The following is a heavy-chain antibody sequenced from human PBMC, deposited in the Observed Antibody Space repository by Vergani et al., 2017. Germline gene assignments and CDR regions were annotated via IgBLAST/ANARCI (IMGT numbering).Heavy chain of an antibody. J-gene: IGHJ4*02. Sequence: QVQLVQSGAEVKKPGASVKVSCKASGGTFSSYAISWVRQAPGQGLEWMGGIIPIFGTANYAQKFQGRVTITADTSTDTAYMELSSLRSEDTAVYYCATGGIAARPRPFPFDYWGQGTLVTVSS. V-gene: IGHV1-69*06. CDR3: ATGGIAARPRPFPFDY. CDR1: GGTFSSYA. D-gene: IGHD6-6*01. CDR2: IIPIFGTA.